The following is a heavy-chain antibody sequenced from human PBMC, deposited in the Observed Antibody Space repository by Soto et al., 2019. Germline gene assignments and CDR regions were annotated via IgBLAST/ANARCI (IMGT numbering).Heavy chain of an antibody. CDR3: ARVNGDYYYGMDV. Sequence: QVQLQESGQGLVKPSQTLSLTCTVSGGSISSGDYYWSWIRQPRGKGLGWIGYIYYSGSTYYNPSLTSRVTISVDTSKNQFSLKLSSVTAADTAVYYCARVNGDYYYGMDVWGQVTTVTVSS. V-gene: IGHV4-30-4*01. CDR2: IYYSGST. J-gene: IGHJ6*02. D-gene: IGHD4-17*01. CDR1: GGSISSGDYY.